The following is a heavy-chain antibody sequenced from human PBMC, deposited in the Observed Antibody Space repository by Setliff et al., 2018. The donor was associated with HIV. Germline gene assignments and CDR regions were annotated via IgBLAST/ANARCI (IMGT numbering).Heavy chain of an antibody. Sequence: SETLSLTCRVSGGSIDSSDYYWAWIRQPPGKGLEWIGTIYYSGSTYYNPSLKSRATISVDMSKNQFSLRLSSVTAADTAVYYCIIAYSSGWLAPMGFDPWGQGTLVTVSS. V-gene: IGHV4-39*01. CDR2: IYYSGST. CDR1: GGSIDSSDYY. CDR3: IIAYSSGWLAPMGFDP. J-gene: IGHJ5*02. D-gene: IGHD6-19*01.